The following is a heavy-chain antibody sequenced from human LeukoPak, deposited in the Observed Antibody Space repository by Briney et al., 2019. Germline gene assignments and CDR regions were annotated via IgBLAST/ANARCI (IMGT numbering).Heavy chain of an antibody. Sequence: KVSCKASGYTFTDYGVSWVRQAPGQGPEWMGIIYPGDSETRYSPSFQGQVTISADKSISTAYLQWSSLKASDTAMYYCARRYYYDSSGYYLAHDAFDIWGQGTMVTVSS. CDR3: ARRYYYDSSGYYLAHDAFDI. CDR1: GYTFTDYG. J-gene: IGHJ3*02. V-gene: IGHV5-51*01. CDR2: IYPGDSET. D-gene: IGHD3-22*01.